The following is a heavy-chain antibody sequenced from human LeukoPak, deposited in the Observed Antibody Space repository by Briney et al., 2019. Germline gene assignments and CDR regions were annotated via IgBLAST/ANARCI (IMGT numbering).Heavy chain of an antibody. V-gene: IGHV4-4*02. CDR3: ARFDFVGWFKAFDI. D-gene: IGHD3-3*01. CDR2: IYHSGST. J-gene: IGHJ3*02. CDR1: GGSISSSNW. Sequence: PSDTLSLTCAVSGGSISSSNWWGWVRQPPGRGMEWIGEIYHSGSTNYNPSLKSRVTISVDTSKNQFSLKLSSVTAADTAVYYCARFDFVGWFKAFDIWGQGTMVTVSS.